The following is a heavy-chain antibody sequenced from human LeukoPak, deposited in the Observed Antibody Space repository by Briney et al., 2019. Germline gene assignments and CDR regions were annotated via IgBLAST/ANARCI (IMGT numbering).Heavy chain of an antibody. Sequence: GGSLRLSCAASRFTFSSYGMHWVRQAPGKGLEWVAVISNDGSNTYYADSVKGRFTISRDNSKNTLYLQMNSLRAEDTAVYYCAKVWQEMGIRLIDYWGQGALVTVSS. J-gene: IGHJ4*02. D-gene: IGHD7-27*01. CDR2: ISNDGSNT. V-gene: IGHV3-30*18. CDR1: RFTFSSYG. CDR3: AKVWQEMGIRLIDY.